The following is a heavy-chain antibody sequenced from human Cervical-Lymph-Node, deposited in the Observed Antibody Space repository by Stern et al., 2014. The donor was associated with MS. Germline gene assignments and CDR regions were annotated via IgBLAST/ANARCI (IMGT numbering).Heavy chain of an antibody. CDR2: IIPIFGPA. Sequence: QVQLVQSGAEVKKPGSSVKVSCKASGGTFNNYAINWVRQAPGQGLERMGGIIPIFGPANYALKFQGRVTFTADESTSTAYMELSSLRPEDTAVYYCARERHWIKVRDWYFDLWGRGTLVTVSS. CDR1: GGTFNNYA. D-gene: IGHD3-10*01. J-gene: IGHJ2*01. CDR3: ARERHWIKVRDWYFDL. V-gene: IGHV1-69*01.